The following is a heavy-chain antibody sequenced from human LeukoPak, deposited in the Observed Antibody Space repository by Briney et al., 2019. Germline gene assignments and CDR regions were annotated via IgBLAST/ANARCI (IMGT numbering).Heavy chain of an antibody. J-gene: IGHJ4*02. CDR3: VRDAQRGFDYSNSLQY. D-gene: IGHD4-11*01. V-gene: IGHV3-33*01. Sequence: PGGSLRLSSEASGFIFNHYALHWVRQAPNKGLEWVAVIWSDGTNRYYADSVKGRFSIFRDDSQKRVFLQMNSLRAEDTAVYYCVRDAQRGFDYSNSLQYWGQGALVTVSS. CDR1: GFIFNHYA. CDR2: IWSDGTNR.